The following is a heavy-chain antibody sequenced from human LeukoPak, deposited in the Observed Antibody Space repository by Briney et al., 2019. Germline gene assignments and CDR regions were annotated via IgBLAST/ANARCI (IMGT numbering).Heavy chain of an antibody. J-gene: IGHJ4*02. CDR3: ARDPFSQPYYDSSGYGGQ. CDR2: IIPIFGTA. CDR1: GGTFSSYA. V-gene: IGHV1-69*05. Sequence: GASVKVSCKASGGTFSSYAISWVRQAPGQGLEWMGGIIPIFGTANYAQKFQGRVTITTDESTSTAYMELSSLRSEDTAAYYCARDPFSQPYYDSSGYGGQWGQGTLVTVSS. D-gene: IGHD3-22*01.